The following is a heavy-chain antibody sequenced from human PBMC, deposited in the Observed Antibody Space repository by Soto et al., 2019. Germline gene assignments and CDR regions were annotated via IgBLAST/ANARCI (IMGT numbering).Heavy chain of an antibody. Sequence: GGSLRLSCAASGFTFISYAMHWVRQAPGKGLEWVAVISYDGSNKYYADSVKGRFTISRDNSKNTLYLQMNSLRAEDTAVYYCARERNPWPVRWAIDYWGQGTLVTVSS. V-gene: IGHV3-30-3*01. CDR1: GFTFISYA. D-gene: IGHD6-19*01. CDR2: ISYDGSNK. J-gene: IGHJ4*02. CDR3: ARERNPWPVRWAIDY.